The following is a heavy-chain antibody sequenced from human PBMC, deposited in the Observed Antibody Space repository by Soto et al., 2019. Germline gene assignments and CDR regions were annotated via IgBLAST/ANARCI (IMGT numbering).Heavy chain of an antibody. V-gene: IGHV3-74*01. CDR1: GFTFSSYW. J-gene: IGHJ1*01. CDR2: ISNDGSST. CDR3: ARLPNKSPQN. Sequence: VQLVESGGGLVQPGGSLRLSCVASGFTFSSYWMHWVRQAPGKGLVWVSSISNDGSSTSYAGPVKGRFTISRDNAKNTLYLQMNSLRAEDTAVYYCARLPNKSPQNWGQGTLVIVSP.